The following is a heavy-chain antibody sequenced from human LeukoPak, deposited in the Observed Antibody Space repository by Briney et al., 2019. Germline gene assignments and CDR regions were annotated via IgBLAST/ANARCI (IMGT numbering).Heavy chain of an antibody. V-gene: IGHV1-69*01. CDR1: GGTFSSYA. J-gene: IGHJ5*02. D-gene: IGHD2-2*02. CDR3: ARDPFSVVVPAAISDWFDP. Sequence: VASVKVSCKASGGTFSSYAISWVRQAPGQGLEWMGGIIPIFGTANYAQKFQGRVTITADESTSTAYMELSSLRSEDTAVYYCARDPFSVVVPAAISDWFDPWGQGTLVTVSS. CDR2: IIPIFGTA.